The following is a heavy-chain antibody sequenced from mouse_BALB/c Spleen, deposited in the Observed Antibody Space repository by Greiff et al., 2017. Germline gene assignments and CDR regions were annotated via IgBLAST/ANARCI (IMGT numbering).Heavy chain of an antibody. D-gene: IGHD1-1*01. J-gene: IGHJ3*01. CDR2: INPSSGYT. V-gene: IGHV1-4*01. Sequence: QVQLQQSGAELARPGASVKMSCKASGYTFTSYTMHWVKQRPGQGLEWIGYINPSSGYTNYNQKFKDKATLTADKSSSTAYMQLSSLTSEDSAVYYCARREYYGSSPAWFAYWGQGTLVTVSA. CDR3: ARREYYGSSPAWFAY. CDR1: GYTFTSYT.